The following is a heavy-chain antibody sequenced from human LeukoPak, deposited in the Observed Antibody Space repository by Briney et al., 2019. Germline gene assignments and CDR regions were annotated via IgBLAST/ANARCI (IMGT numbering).Heavy chain of an antibody. CDR1: GFTFSACS. V-gene: IGHV3-21*01. Sequence: GGSLRLSCAASGFTFSACSMNWVRQAPGKGLEWVSVISSDSAYIYYADSVKGRFTVSRDNAKNSLSPHVSSLRAEDTAVYYCARDGTGWSRDYWGQGTLVTVSS. CDR3: ARDGTGWSRDY. CDR2: ISSDSAYI. D-gene: IGHD2-2*01. J-gene: IGHJ4*02.